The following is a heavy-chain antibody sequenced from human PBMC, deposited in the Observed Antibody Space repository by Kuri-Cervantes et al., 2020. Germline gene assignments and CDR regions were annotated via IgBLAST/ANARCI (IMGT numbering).Heavy chain of an antibody. CDR2: ISWNSGSI. CDR1: GFTFDDYA. Sequence: SLKISCAASGFTFDDYAMHWVRQAPGKGLEWVSGISWNSGSIGYADSVKGRFTISRDNAKNSLYLQMNSLRAEDTAVYYCVTYGGDAFDVWGQGTMVTVSS. D-gene: IGHD4-23*01. V-gene: IGHV3-9*01. J-gene: IGHJ3*01. CDR3: VTYGGDAFDV.